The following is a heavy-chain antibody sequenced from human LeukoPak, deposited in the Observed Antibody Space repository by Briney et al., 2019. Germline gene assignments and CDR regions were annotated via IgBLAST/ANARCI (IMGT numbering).Heavy chain of an antibody. Sequence: GGSLRLSCAASGFTFSSYSMNWVRQAPGKGLGWVSSISSSSSYIYYADSVKGRFTISGDNSKNTLYLQMNSLRAEDTAVYYCASGGSYFDYWGQGTLVTVSS. J-gene: IGHJ4*02. V-gene: IGHV3-21*04. CDR3: ASGGSYFDY. D-gene: IGHD1-26*01. CDR1: GFTFSSYS. CDR2: ISSSSSYI.